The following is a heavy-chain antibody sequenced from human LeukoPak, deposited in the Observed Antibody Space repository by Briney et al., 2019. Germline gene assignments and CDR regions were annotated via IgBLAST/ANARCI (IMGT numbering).Heavy chain of an antibody. J-gene: IGHJ6*02. CDR3: ARDLVRGVTPYYYGMDV. Sequence: SETLSLTCAVYGGSFIGYYWSWIRQPPGKGLEWIGEINHSGSTNYNPSLKSRVTISVDTSKNQFSLKLSSVTAADTAVYYCARDLVRGVTPYYYGMDVWGQGTTVTVSS. CDR2: INHSGST. D-gene: IGHD3-10*01. V-gene: IGHV4-34*01. CDR1: GGSFIGYY.